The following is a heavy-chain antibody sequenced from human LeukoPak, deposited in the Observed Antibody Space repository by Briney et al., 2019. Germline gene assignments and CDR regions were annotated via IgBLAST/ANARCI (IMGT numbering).Heavy chain of an antibody. D-gene: IGHD2/OR15-2a*01. J-gene: IGHJ3*02. V-gene: IGHV1-46*03. Sequence: ASVKVSCKASGYTFTGYYMHWVRQAPGQGLEWMGIINPSGGSTSYAQKFQGRVTMTRDMSTSTVYMELSSLRSEDTAVYYCARGSMALGHPYPAAFDIWGQGTMVTVSS. CDR2: INPSGGST. CDR1: GYTFTGYY. CDR3: ARGSMALGHPYPAAFDI.